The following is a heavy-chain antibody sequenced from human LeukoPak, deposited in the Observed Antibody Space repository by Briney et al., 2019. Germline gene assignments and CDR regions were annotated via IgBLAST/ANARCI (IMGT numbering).Heavy chain of an antibody. Sequence: KPGGSVSLSCAASGFRFDSFYMGWIRQVPGKGLDYIALISASGAVPYYAESVKGRFTTSRDNAKNSVSLQMNSLSADDTAVYYCARSLIVASEDYWGQGTLVTVSS. CDR1: GFRFDSFY. D-gene: IGHD3-22*01. CDR2: ISASGAVP. CDR3: ARSLIVASEDY. J-gene: IGHJ4*02. V-gene: IGHV3-11*04.